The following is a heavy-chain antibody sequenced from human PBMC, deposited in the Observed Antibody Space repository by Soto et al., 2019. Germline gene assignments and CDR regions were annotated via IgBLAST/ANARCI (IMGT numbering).Heavy chain of an antibody. D-gene: IGHD1-7*01. V-gene: IGHV4-4*02. CDR1: GGSFTSNNW. CDR2: IYRTGST. J-gene: IGHJ4*02. CDR3: ASRDPGTSVDY. Sequence: ETLSLTCAVSGGSFTSNNWWTWVRQPPGQGLEWIGEIYRTGSTNYNPSLKSRVTISLDKSENQFSLKVTSLTAADTAVYYCASRDPGTSVDYWGQGTLVTVSS.